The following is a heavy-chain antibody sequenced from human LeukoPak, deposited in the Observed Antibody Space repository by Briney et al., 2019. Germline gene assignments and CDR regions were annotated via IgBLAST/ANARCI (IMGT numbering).Heavy chain of an antibody. J-gene: IGHJ5*02. CDR3: ARGGGDTTQVVWGRKAWFDP. CDR2: INHSGST. V-gene: IGHV4-34*01. CDR1: GGSFSGYY. D-gene: IGHD3-16*01. Sequence: SGTLSLTCAVYGGSFSGYYWSWIRQPPGKGLEWIGEINHSGSTNYNPSLKSRVTISVDTSKNQCSLKLSSVTAADTAVYYCARGGGDTTQVVWGRKAWFDPWGQGTLVTVSS.